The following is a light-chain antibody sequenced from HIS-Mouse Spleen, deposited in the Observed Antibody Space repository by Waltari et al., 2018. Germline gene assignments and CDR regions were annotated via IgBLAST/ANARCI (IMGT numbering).Light chain of an antibody. V-gene: IGKV1-27*01. CDR3: QKYNSAPPWT. CDR2: AAS. J-gene: IGKJ1*01. Sequence: DIQMTQSPSSLSASVGDSVTITYRASQGISNYLDWYQQKPGKVPKLLIYAASTLQSGVPSRFSGSGSGTDFTLTISSLQPEDVATYYCQKYNSAPPWTFGQGTKVEIK. CDR1: QGISNY.